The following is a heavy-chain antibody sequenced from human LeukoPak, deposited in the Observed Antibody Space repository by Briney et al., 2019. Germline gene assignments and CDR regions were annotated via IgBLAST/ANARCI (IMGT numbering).Heavy chain of an antibody. Sequence: TGGSLRLSCAASGFTFSSYSMNWVRQAPGKGLEWVSYISSSSSTIYYADSVKGRFTISRDNAKNSLYLQMNSLRAEDTAVYYCARDGLEDYYDSSGYPDYWGQGTLVTVSS. V-gene: IGHV3-48*01. D-gene: IGHD3-22*01. CDR3: ARDGLEDYYDSSGYPDY. J-gene: IGHJ4*02. CDR2: ISSSSSTI. CDR1: GFTFSSYS.